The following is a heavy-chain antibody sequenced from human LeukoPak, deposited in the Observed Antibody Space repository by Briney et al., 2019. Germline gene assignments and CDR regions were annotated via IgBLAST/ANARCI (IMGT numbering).Heavy chain of an antibody. CDR3: AQWSRYFDY. CDR2: ISGSGYST. Sequence: TGGSLRLSCVASGFTFNNYAMTWVRQAPGKGLEWVSAISGSGYSTYYADSVKGRFTISRDNSKNTLYLQMNGLRAEDTALYFCAQWSRYFDYWGQGTLVAVSS. D-gene: IGHD1-26*01. V-gene: IGHV3-23*01. J-gene: IGHJ4*02. CDR1: GFTFNNYA.